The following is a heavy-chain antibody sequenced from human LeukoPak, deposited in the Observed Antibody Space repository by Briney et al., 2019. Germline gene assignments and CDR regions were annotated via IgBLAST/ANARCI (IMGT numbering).Heavy chain of an antibody. CDR1: GLTFSNFA. D-gene: IGHD3-10*01. Sequence: GGSLRLSCAASGLTFSNFAMSWVRQAPGKGLEWVSTMSGSAGLTYYADFVKGRFTISRENSENTPYLQLNNLRGEDTAVYYCAKSVYYYGAGGYAGFDPWGQETLVTVSS. CDR2: MSGSAGLT. CDR3: AKSVYYYGAGGYAGFDP. V-gene: IGHV3-23*01. J-gene: IGHJ5*02.